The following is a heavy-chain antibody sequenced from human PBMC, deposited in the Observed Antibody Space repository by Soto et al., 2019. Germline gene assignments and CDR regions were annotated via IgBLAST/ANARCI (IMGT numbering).Heavy chain of an antibody. V-gene: IGHV3-53*04. CDR1: GFTVSSNY. Sequence: EVQLVESGGGLVQPGGSLRLSCAASGFTVSSNYMSWVRQAPGKGVEWVSGIYSGGSTYYADSVKGRFTISRHNSKNTLYLQMNSLRAEDTAVYYCARGGSGSYGYYYYGMDVWGQGTTVTVSS. D-gene: IGHD3-10*01. CDR3: ARGGSGSYGYYYYGMDV. J-gene: IGHJ6*02. CDR2: IYSGGST.